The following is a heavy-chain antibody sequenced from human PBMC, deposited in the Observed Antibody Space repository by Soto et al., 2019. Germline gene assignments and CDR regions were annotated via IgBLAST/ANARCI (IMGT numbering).Heavy chain of an antibody. D-gene: IGHD6-19*01. CDR3: AKVVGIAVAGPVDY. V-gene: IGHV3-23*01. CDR1: GFTFSSYA. CDR2: ISGSGGST. Sequence: GGSLRLSCAASGFTFSSYAMSWVRQAPGKGLEWVSAISGSGGSTYYADSVKGRFTISRDNSKNTLYLQMNSLRAEDTAVYYCAKVVGIAVAGPVDYWGQGTLVTVSS. J-gene: IGHJ4*02.